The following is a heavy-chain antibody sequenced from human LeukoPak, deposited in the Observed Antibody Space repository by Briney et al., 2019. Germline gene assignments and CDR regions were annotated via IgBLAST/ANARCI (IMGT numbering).Heavy chain of an antibody. CDR1: GFTFSDYY. CDR2: ISSSSSYT. J-gene: IGHJ4*02. CDR3: ARDRNGFWSDF. Sequence: GGSLRLSCAASGFTFSDYYMSWIRQAPGKGLEWVSYISSSSSYTNYADSVKGRFTISRDNAKNSPYLQMNSLRAEDTAVYYCARDRNGFWSDFWGQGTLVTVSS. D-gene: IGHD3-3*01. V-gene: IGHV3-11*05.